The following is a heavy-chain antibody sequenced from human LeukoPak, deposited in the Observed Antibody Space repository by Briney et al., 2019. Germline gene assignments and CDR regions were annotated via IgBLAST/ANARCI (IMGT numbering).Heavy chain of an antibody. J-gene: IGHJ4*02. V-gene: IGHV4-59*08. CDR1: GGSISSYY. CDR3: ARVGMVGPVDY. CDR2: IYYSGST. D-gene: IGHD1-26*01. Sequence: SETLSLTCTVSGGSISSYYWSWIRQPPGKGLEWIGYIYYSGSTNYNPSLKSRVTISVDTSKNQFSLKLSSVTAADTAVYYCARVGMVGPVDYWGQGTLVTVSS.